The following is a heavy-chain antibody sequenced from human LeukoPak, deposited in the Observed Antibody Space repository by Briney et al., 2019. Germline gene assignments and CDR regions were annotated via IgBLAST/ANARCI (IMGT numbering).Heavy chain of an antibody. J-gene: IGHJ4*02. CDR1: GVSFRGYY. V-gene: IGHV4-34*01. D-gene: IGHD4-17*01. CDR3: ARDRYGDHTYFDY. Sequence: SETLSLTCAVYGVSFRGYYWSWIRQPPGKGLEWIGEINHSGSTNYNPSLKSRVTISVDTSKNQFSLKLNSVTAADTAVYYCARDRYGDHTYFDYWGQGTLVTVSS. CDR2: INHSGST.